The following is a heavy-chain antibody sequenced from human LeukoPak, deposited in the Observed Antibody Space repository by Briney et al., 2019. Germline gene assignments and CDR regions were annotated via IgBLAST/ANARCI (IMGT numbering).Heavy chain of an antibody. Sequence: GGSLRLSCAPSGVTATSDYMSWVRQAPGKGLEWVSVIYSGGSTYYADSVKGRFTISRYNSKNTLYLQMNSLRAEDTAVYYCARPKWFGEPSSDYWGQGTLVTVSS. CDR3: ARPKWFGEPSSDY. CDR2: IYSGGST. D-gene: IGHD3-10*01. V-gene: IGHV3-53*01. J-gene: IGHJ4*02. CDR1: GVTATSDY.